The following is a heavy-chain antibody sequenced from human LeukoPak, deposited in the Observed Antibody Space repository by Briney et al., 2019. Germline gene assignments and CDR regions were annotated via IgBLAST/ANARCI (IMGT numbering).Heavy chain of an antibody. J-gene: IGHJ4*02. CDR2: IIPIFGTA. D-gene: IGHD5-24*01. CDR1: GGTFSSYA. Sequence: GASVKVSCKASGGTFSSYAISWVRQAPGQGLEWMGGIIPIFGTANYAQKFQGRVTITADESTSTAYMELSSLRSEDTAVYYCAREGVEMATIYYFDYWGQGTLVTVSS. V-gene: IGHV1-69*13. CDR3: AREGVEMATIYYFDY.